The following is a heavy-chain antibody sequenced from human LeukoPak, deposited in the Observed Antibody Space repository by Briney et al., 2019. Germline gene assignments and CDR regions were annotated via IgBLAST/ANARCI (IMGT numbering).Heavy chain of an antibody. D-gene: IGHD3-9*01. J-gene: IGHJ4*02. V-gene: IGHV3-23*01. CDR3: AKDAGKILRYFDSTV. CDR1: GFTFSSYA. Sequence: GGSLRLSCAASGFTFSSYAMSWVRQAPGKGLEWVSAISGSGGSTYYADSVKGRFTISRDNSKNTLYLQMNSLRAGDTAVYYCAKDAGKILRYFDSTVWGQGTLVTVSS. CDR2: ISGSGGST.